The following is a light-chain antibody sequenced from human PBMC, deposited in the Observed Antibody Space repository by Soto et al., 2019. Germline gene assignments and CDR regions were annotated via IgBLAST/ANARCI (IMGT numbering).Light chain of an antibody. CDR3: MQSIQLPRT. V-gene: IGKV2D-29*01. CDR2: EVS. J-gene: IGKJ1*01. CDR1: QSLRLGKGKTN. Sequence: DIVRTKTPLSLSVTPGKPPSTSCKPPQSLRLGKGKTNLYWYLQKPGKPPQLLIYEVSNRFSGVPDRFSGSGSGTDFTLKISRVEAGDVGVYYCMQSIQLPRTFGQGTKVEIK.